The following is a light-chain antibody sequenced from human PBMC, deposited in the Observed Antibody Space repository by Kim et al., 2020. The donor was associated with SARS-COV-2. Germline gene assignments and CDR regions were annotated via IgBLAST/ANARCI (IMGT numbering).Light chain of an antibody. CDR2: KLS. J-gene: IGKJ1*01. CDR1: QSLVHSDGNTY. V-gene: IGKV2-30*02. Sequence: DVVMTQSPLSLPVTLGQPASISCRSSQSLVHSDGNTYLTWFQQRPGRSPRRLIYKLSNRDSGVPDRFSGSGSGTDFTLKISRVEAEDVGVYYCMQGTHWPPTFGQGTKVDIK. CDR3: MQGTHWPPT.